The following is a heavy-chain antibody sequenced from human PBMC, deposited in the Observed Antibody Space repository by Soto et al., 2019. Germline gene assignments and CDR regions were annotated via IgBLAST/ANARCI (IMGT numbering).Heavy chain of an antibody. Sequence: PGGSLRLSCAASGFTFGDYAMNWCSQAPGKGLEWLAFIRTKASGGTAEYAASVKGRFTILRDDSKSIAYLQMNGLETEDTAVYYCTRDMTPRRAFDMWGQGTKVTVSS. J-gene: IGHJ3*02. CDR1: GFTFGDYA. D-gene: IGHD3-16*01. V-gene: IGHV3-49*03. CDR3: TRDMTPRRAFDM. CDR2: IRTKASGGTA.